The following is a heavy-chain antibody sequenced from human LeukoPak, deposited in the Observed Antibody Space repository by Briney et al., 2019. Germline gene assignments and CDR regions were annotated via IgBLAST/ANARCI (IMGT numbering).Heavy chain of an antibody. CDR3: ARIRGMRGWFDP. Sequence: SETLSLTCAVYGGSFSGYYWSWIRQPPGKGLEWIGEINHSGSTNYNPSLKSRVTISVDRSKNQFSLKLSSVTAADTAVYYCARIRGMRGWFDPWGQGTLVTVSS. V-gene: IGHV4-34*01. J-gene: IGHJ5*02. CDR1: GGSFSGYY. D-gene: IGHD3-16*01. CDR2: INHSGST.